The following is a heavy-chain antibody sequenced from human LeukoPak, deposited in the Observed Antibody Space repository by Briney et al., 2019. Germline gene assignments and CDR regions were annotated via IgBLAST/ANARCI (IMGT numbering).Heavy chain of an antibody. J-gene: IGHJ4*02. CDR1: GFTFSTYA. Sequence: GGSLRLSCAASGFTFSTYAMSWVRQAPGKGLEWVSAISGSGATTYYADSVKGRFTISRDNSKNTLYLQMNSLRAEDTAVYYCAKDPYTTFGVVIILAWQGGFDYWGQGTLVTVSS. CDR2: ISGSGATT. CDR3: AKDPYTTFGVVIILAWQGGFDY. V-gene: IGHV3-23*01. D-gene: IGHD3-3*01.